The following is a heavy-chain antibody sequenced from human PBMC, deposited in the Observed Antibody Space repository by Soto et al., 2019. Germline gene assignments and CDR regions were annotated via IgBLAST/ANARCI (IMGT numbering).Heavy chain of an antibody. CDR2: INHSGST. J-gene: IGHJ4*02. Sequence: SETLSLTCAVYGGSFSGYYWSWIRQPPGKGLEWIGEINHSGSTNYNPSLKSRVTISVDTSKNQFSLKLSSVTAADTAVYYCARVRSSGYYPPTLDYWGQGTLVTVSS. D-gene: IGHD3-22*01. V-gene: IGHV4-34*01. CDR1: GGSFSGYY. CDR3: ARVRSSGYYPPTLDY.